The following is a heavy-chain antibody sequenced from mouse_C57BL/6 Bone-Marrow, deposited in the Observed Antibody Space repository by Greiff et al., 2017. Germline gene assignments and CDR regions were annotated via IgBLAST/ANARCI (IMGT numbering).Heavy chain of an antibody. CDR1: GYAFSSSW. D-gene: IGHD2-2*01. J-gene: IGHJ2*01. Sequence: QVQLQQSGPELVKPGASVKISCKASGYAFSSSWMNWVKQRPGKGLEWIGRIYPGDGDTNYNGKFKGKATLTADKSSSTAYMQLSSLTSEDSAVYFCARREDTMVTTYYFDYWGQGTTLTVSS. CDR3: ARREDTMVTTYYFDY. V-gene: IGHV1-82*01. CDR2: IYPGDGDT.